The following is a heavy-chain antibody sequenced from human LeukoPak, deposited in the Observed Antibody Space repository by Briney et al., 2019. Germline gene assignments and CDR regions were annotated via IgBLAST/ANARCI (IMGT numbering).Heavy chain of an antibody. D-gene: IGHD2-2*02. CDR1: GFTFSSYW. V-gene: IGHV3-7*01. J-gene: IGHJ6*03. CDR2: IKQDGSEK. Sequence: PGGSLRLSCAASGFTFSSYWMSWVRQAPGKGLEWVANIKQDGSEKYYVDSVKGRFTISRDNAKNSLYLQMNSLRAEDTAVYYCARGAEDIVVVPAAINSERYYYYYYMDVWGKGTTVTVSS. CDR3: ARGAEDIVVVPAAINSERYYYYYYMDV.